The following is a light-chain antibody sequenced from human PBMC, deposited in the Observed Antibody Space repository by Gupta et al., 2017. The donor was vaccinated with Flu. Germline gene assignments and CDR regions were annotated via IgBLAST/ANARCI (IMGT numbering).Light chain of an antibody. Sequence: EIVLTQSPCTLSLSPGERATLSCRASQSVSSNYLACYQQKPGQAPRLLIYGTSTTASDLPDRFSGSASATYFTLTISILDPDDSAVYCCQQDGNSPKTFGQGTRLEIK. CDR2: GTS. CDR1: QSVSSNY. J-gene: IGKJ1*01. CDR3: QQDGNSPKT. V-gene: IGKV3-20*01.